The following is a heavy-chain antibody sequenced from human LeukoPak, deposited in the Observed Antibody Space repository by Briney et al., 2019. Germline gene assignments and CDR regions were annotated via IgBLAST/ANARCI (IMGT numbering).Heavy chain of an antibody. J-gene: IGHJ4*02. V-gene: IGHV7-4-1*02. CDR3: ARYWADYGDSYYFDY. CDR1: GYTFTTYA. Sequence: ASVKVSCKTSGYTFTTYAMNWVRQAPGQGPEWMGWINTNTGYPTFAQGFTGRFVFSLDTSVSTAYLQISSLKAEDTAVYYCARYWADYGDSYYFDYWGQGTLVTVSS. D-gene: IGHD4-17*01. CDR2: INTNTGYP.